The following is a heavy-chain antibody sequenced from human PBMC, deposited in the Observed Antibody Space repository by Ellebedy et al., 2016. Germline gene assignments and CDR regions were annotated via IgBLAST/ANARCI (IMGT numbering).Heavy chain of an antibody. CDR3: REGHYSNV. J-gene: IGHJ4*02. D-gene: IGHD5-24*01. Sequence: GGSLRLXXTASGLNFNTFFMTWIRRAPGKGPEWVATISGGGETTRFADSVNGRFTISRDNSKNMVFLQMNSLRVEDTAIYYCREGHYSNVWGQGTLVTVSS. CDR2: ISGGGETT. CDR1: GLNFNTFF. V-gene: IGHV3-23*01.